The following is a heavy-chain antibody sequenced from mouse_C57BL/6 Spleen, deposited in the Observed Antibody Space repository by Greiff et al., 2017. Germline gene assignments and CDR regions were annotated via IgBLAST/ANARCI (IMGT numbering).Heavy chain of an antibody. CDR2: ISSGGSYT. V-gene: IGHV5-6*01. J-gene: IGHJ4*01. D-gene: IGHD2-5*01. CDR3: ARHDYSNYDYYAMDY. CDR1: GFTFSSYG. Sequence: EVKLVESGGDLVKPGGSLKLSCAASGFTFSSYGMSWVRQTPDKRLEWVATISSGGSYTYYPDSVKGRFTIYRDNAKNTLYLQMSSLKSEDTAMYYCARHDYSNYDYYAMDYWGQGTSVTVSS.